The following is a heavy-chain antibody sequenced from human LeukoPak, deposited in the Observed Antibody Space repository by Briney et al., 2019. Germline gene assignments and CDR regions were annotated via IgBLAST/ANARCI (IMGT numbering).Heavy chain of an antibody. CDR3: ARQEFYWYFDL. Sequence: SETLSLTCTVSGGSFINYYWSWIRQPPGKGLEWIGYIYYSGSTNYGPSLKSRVTISVDTSKNQFSLKLNSVTAADTAVYYCARQEFYWYFDLWGRGTLVTVSS. J-gene: IGHJ2*01. CDR2: IYYSGST. V-gene: IGHV4-59*01. CDR1: GGSFINYY. D-gene: IGHD3-10*01.